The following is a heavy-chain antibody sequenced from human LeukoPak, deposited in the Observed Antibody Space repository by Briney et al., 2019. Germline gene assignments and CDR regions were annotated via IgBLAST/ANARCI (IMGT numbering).Heavy chain of an antibody. D-gene: IGHD6-19*01. CDR2: ISAYNGNT. J-gene: IGHJ4*02. CDR3: ARESPGSYSSGRDYFDF. CDR1: GYTFTSYG. V-gene: IGHV1-18*01. Sequence: ASVKVSCKASGYTFTSYGISWVRQAPAQGLEWMGWISAYNGNTNYAQKLQGRVTMTTDTSTSTAYMEPRSLRSDDTAVYYCARESPGSYSSGRDYFDFWGQGTLVTVSS.